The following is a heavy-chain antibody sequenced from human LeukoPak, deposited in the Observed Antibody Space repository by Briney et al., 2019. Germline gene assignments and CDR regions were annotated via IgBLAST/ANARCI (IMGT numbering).Heavy chain of an antibody. Sequence: GSLSLSCAASGFTFSSYAMHWVRQAPGKGLEWVAVISYDGSNKYYADSVKGRFTISRDNSKNTLYLQMNSLRAEDTAVYYCARDTSFDYWGQGTLVTVSS. CDR1: GFTFSSYA. J-gene: IGHJ4*02. D-gene: IGHD3-16*01. CDR2: ISYDGSNK. V-gene: IGHV3-30*04. CDR3: ARDTSFDY.